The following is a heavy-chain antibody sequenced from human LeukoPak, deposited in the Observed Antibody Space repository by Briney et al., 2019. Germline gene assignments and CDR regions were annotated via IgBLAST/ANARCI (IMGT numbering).Heavy chain of an antibody. Sequence: TGGSLRLSCAASGFTVSTYYMTWVRQAPGKGLECVSVIYSGGSTYYADSVKGGFTVSRDNSKNTMYLQMNSLRADDTAMYYCARGLGYCTSTTCLLPFDYWGQGTLVTVSS. V-gene: IGHV3-53*01. CDR2: IYSGGST. CDR3: ARGLGYCTSTTCLLPFDY. D-gene: IGHD2-2*01. J-gene: IGHJ4*02. CDR1: GFTVSTYY.